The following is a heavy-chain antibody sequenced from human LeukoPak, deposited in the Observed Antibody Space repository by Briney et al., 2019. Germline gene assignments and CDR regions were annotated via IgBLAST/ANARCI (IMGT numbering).Heavy chain of an antibody. J-gene: IGHJ2*01. Sequence: GGSLRLSCAASGFTFSSYGMHWVRQAPGKGLEWVAVIWFDGSNKYYADSVKGRFTISRDNSKNTLYLQMDSLRAEDTAVYYCARGNWYFDLWGRGTLVTVSS. CDR3: ARGNWYFDL. V-gene: IGHV3-33*01. CDR1: GFTFSSYG. CDR2: IWFDGSNK.